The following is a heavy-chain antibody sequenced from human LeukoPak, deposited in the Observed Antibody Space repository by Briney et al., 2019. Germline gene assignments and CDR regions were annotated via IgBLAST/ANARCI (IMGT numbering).Heavy chain of an antibody. V-gene: IGHV1-2*02. D-gene: IGHD5-18*01. CDR2: INPNSGGT. CDR3: ARGGRIQLWSKGFDY. CDR1: GYTFTGYY. Sequence: ASVKVSCKASGYTFTGYYMHWVRQAPGQGLEWMGWINPNSGGTNYAQKFQCRVTMTRDTSISTAYMELSRLRSDDTAVYYCARGGRIQLWSKGFDYWGQGTLVTVSS. J-gene: IGHJ4*02.